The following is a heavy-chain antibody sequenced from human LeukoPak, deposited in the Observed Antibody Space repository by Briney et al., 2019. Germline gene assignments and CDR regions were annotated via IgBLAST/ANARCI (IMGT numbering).Heavy chain of an antibody. J-gene: IGHJ5*02. CDR1: GGSISSSSYY. CDR3: ARRVTIFGVVINWFDP. D-gene: IGHD3-3*01. V-gene: IGHV4-39*01. CDR2: LYYSGST. Sequence: SETLSLTCTVSGGSISSSSYYCAWIRQPPGEGLGWIGSLYYSGSTYYNPSLKSRVTISVDTSKNQFSLKLSSVTAADTAVYYCARRVTIFGVVINWFDPWGQGTLVTVSS.